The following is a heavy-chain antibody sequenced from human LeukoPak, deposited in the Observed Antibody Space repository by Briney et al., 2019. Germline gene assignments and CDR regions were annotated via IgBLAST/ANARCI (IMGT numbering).Heavy chain of an antibody. CDR2: ISGGAGST. V-gene: IGHV3-23*01. CDR1: GFIFSSYA. D-gene: IGHD5-18*01. J-gene: IGHJ4*02. Sequence: GGSLRLSCAGSGFIFSSYAMSWVRQAPGKGLDWVSTISGGAGSTYYADSVKGRFTISRDNSKNTLYLQLNSLRAEDTAVYYCAKDGTRLPTYFDYWGQGTLVTVSS. CDR3: AKDGTRLPTYFDY.